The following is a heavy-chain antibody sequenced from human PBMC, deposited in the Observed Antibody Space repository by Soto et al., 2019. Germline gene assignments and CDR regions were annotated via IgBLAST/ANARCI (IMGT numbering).Heavy chain of an antibody. Sequence: SETLSLTCAVYGGSFSGYYWSWIRQPPGKGLEWIGEINHSGSTNYNPCLKSRVTISVDTSKNQLSLKLRSERAAVTDVYYCERGATTTRSISGIQYKAFDIWGQGTMVTV. CDR2: INHSGST. J-gene: IGHJ3*02. CDR3: ERGATTTRSISGIQYKAFDI. D-gene: IGHD1-1*01. CDR1: GGSFSGYY. V-gene: IGHV4-34*01.